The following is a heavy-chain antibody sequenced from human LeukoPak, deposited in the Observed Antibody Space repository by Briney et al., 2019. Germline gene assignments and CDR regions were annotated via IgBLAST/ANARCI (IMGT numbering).Heavy chain of an antibody. D-gene: IGHD3-10*01. Sequence: PGGSLRLSCAASGFTFSSYAMSWVRQAPGKGLEWVSAISGSGGSTYYADSVKGRFTISRDNSKNTLYLQMNSPRAEDTAVYYCAKQKPRAITMVRGVIRGDYFDYWGQGTLVTVSS. V-gene: IGHV3-23*01. CDR1: GFTFSSYA. CDR3: AKQKPRAITMVRGVIRGDYFDY. J-gene: IGHJ4*02. CDR2: ISGSGGST.